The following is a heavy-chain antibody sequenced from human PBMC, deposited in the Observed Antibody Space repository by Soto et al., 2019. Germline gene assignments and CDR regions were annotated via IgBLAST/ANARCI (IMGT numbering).Heavy chain of an antibody. Sequence: SAFTFSNAWMNWVRQAPGKGLEWVGRIKSKTDGGTTDYAAPVKGRFTISRDDSKNTLYLQMNSLKTEDTAVYYCTTGPGYSSGWDLDYWGQGTLVTVSS. CDR3: TTGPGYSSGWDLDY. V-gene: IGHV3-15*07. CDR2: IKSKTDGGTT. J-gene: IGHJ4*02. CDR1: AFTFSNAW. D-gene: IGHD6-19*01.